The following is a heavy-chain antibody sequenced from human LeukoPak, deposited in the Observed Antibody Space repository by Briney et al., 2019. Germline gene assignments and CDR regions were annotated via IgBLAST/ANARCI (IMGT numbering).Heavy chain of an antibody. CDR1: GGSVSSGTYY. D-gene: IGHD3-22*01. CDR2: IYYSGST. J-gene: IGHJ3*02. Sequence: SETLSLTCTVSGGSVSSGTYYWSWIRQPPGEGLEWIGYIYYSGSTNYNPSLKSRVTISVDTSRNQFSLKLSSVTATDTAVYYCVRMIGDDAFDIWGQGTMVTVSS. CDR3: VRMIGDDAFDI. V-gene: IGHV4-61*01.